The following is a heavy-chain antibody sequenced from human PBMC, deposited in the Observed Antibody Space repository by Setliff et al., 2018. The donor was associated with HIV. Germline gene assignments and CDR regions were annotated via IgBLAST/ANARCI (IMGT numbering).Heavy chain of an antibody. J-gene: IGHJ4*02. CDR2: VYYSGTT. CDR1: DGSMTSGSYY. D-gene: IGHD2-2*01. V-gene: IGHV4-39*07. CDR3: ARKVGGDFDY. Sequence: SETLSLTCSVSDGSMTSGSYYWGWIRQPPGKGLEWIGSVYYSGTTYYNPSLKSRVTISVDTSKNQFSLKLSSVTAADTAVYFCARKVGGDFDYWGQGTLVTVSS.